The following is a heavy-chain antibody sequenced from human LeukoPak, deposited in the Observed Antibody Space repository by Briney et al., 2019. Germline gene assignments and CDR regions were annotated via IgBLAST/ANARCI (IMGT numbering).Heavy chain of an antibody. V-gene: IGHV3-23*01. CDR1: GFTFSSYA. CDR2: ISGSGGST. D-gene: IGHD3-22*01. CDR3: AKARNYYDSSGYPDY. J-gene: IGHJ4*02. Sequence: GGSLRLSRAASGFTFSSYAMSWVRQAPGKGLEWVSAISGSGGSTYYADSVKGRFTISRDNSKNTLYLQMNSLRAEDTAVYYRAKARNYYDSSGYPDYWGQGTLVTVSS.